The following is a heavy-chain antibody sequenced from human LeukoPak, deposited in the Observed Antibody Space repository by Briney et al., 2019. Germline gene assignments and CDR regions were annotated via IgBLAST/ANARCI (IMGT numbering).Heavy chain of an antibody. CDR3: ARVTSITMVRGVIRYWYFDL. D-gene: IGHD3-10*01. V-gene: IGHV4-39*07. J-gene: IGHJ2*01. CDR1: GGSISSSSYY. CDR2: IYYSGST. Sequence: SETLSLTCTVSGGSISSSSYYWGWIRQPPGKGLEWIGSIYYSGSTYYNPSLKSRVTISVDTSKNQFSLKLSSVTAADTAVYYCARVTSITMVRGVIRYWYFDLWGRGTLVTVSS.